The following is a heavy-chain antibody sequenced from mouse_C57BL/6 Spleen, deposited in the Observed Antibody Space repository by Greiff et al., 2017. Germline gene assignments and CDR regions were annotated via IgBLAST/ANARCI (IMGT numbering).Heavy chain of an antibody. J-gene: IGHJ2*01. CDR2: INPSNGGT. CDR3: AREVRVVPYYFDY. CDR1: GYTFTSYW. Sequence: VQLQESGTELVKPGASVKLSCKASGYTFTSYWMHWVKQRPGQGLEWIGNINPSNGGTNYNEKFKSKATLTVDKSSSTAYMQLSSLTSEDSAVYYCAREVRVVPYYFDYWGQGTTLTVSS. D-gene: IGHD1-1*01. V-gene: IGHV1-53*01.